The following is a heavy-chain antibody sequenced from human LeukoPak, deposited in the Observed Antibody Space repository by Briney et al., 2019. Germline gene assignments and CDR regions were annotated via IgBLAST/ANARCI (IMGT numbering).Heavy chain of an antibody. CDR2: ISLGNSTM. Sequence: SGGSLRLSCAASGFTFSSFTMNWARQVPGKGLEWISYISLGNSTMFYADSVKGRFTISRDNAKNSLYLQMSSLRDDDTAVYYCARVGNGRSWDYWGQGTLVSVSS. CDR3: ARVGNGRSWDY. CDR1: GFTFSSFT. J-gene: IGHJ4*02. V-gene: IGHV3-48*02. D-gene: IGHD2-15*01.